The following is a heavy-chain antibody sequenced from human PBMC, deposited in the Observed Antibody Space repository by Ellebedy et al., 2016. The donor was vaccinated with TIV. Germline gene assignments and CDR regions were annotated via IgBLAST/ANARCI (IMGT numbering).Heavy chain of an antibody. CDR2: ISSGSSTI. D-gene: IGHD6-13*01. Sequence: GESLKISCAASGFTFSSYSMNWVRQAPGKGLEWVSYISSGSSTIYYAVSVKGRFTISRGNAKNSLYLQMNSLRAEDTAVYYCAKDGNWAAAGTEDYYYGMDVWGQGTTVTVSS. CDR3: AKDGNWAAAGTEDYYYGMDV. V-gene: IGHV3-48*04. CDR1: GFTFSSYS. J-gene: IGHJ6*02.